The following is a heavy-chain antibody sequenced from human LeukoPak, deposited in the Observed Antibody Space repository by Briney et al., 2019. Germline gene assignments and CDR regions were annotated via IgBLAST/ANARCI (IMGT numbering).Heavy chain of an antibody. Sequence: SETLSLTCTVSGGSISSSSYYWGWIRQPPGKGLEWIGSIYYSGSTYYNPSLKSRVTISVDTSKNQFSLKLSSVTAADTAVYYCASRPSGYSNPLFDYWGQGTLVTVSS. D-gene: IGHD6-13*01. CDR2: IYYSGST. CDR1: GGSISSSSYY. J-gene: IGHJ4*02. CDR3: ASRPSGYSNPLFDY. V-gene: IGHV4-39*01.